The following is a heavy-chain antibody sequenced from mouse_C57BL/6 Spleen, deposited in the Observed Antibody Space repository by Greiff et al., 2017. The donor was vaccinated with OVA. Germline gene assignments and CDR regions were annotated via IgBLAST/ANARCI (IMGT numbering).Heavy chain of an antibody. CDR2: IDPEDGET. V-gene: IGHV14-2*01. Sequence: VHVKQSGAELVKPGASVKLSCTASGFNIKDYYMHWVKQRTEQGLEWIGRIDPEDGETKYAPKFQGKATITADPSSNTAYLQLSSLTSEDTAVYYCARSRGSSYVRAMDYWGQGTSVTVSS. D-gene: IGHD1-1*01. J-gene: IGHJ4*01. CDR1: GFNIKDYY. CDR3: ARSRGSSYVRAMDY.